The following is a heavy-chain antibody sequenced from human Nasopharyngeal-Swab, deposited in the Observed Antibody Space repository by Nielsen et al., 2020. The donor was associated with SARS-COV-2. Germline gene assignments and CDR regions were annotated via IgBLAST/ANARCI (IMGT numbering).Heavy chain of an antibody. V-gene: IGHV4-59*08. CDR1: GGSISSYY. CDR2: IYYSGST. D-gene: IGHD3-3*01. CDR3: ARQVGSDFWSGYYYTAGYYMDV. J-gene: IGHJ6*03. Sequence: SETLSLTCTVSGGSISSYYWSWIRQPPGKGLEWIGYIYYSGSTNYNPSLKSRVTISVDTSKNQFPLKLSSVTAADTAVYYCARQVGSDFWSGYYYTAGYYMDVGGKGTTVTVSS.